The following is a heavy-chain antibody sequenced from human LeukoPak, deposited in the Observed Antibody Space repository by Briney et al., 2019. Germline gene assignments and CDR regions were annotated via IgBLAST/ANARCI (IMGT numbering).Heavy chain of an antibody. CDR1: GFTFSSYD. Sequence: PGGSLRLSCTASGFTFSSYDMHWVRQAPGKGLEWVAVISSDGSSKYYADSVKGRFNISRDNSRNTLYLHMNSLRPEDTAVYYCAKENTGDFDYWGQGTLVTVSS. J-gene: IGHJ4*02. CDR3: AKENTGDFDY. V-gene: IGHV3-30*18. CDR2: ISSDGSSK. D-gene: IGHD3-10*01.